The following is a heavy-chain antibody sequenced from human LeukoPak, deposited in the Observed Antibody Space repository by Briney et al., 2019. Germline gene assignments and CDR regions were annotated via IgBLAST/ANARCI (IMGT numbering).Heavy chain of an antibody. Sequence: SETLSLTCTVSGGSISSYYWSWIRQPAGKGLEGIGRIYTSGSTNYNPSLKSRVTMSVDTSKNQFSLKLSSVTAADTAVYYCARRPYGCSGGSCYAGPGFDPWGQGTLVTVSS. J-gene: IGHJ5*02. CDR1: GGSISSYY. V-gene: IGHV4-4*07. D-gene: IGHD2-15*01. CDR2: IYTSGST. CDR3: ARRPYGCSGGSCYAGPGFDP.